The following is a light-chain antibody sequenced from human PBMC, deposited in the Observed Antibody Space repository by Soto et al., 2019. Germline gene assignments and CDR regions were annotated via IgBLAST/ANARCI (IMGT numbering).Light chain of an antibody. CDR2: GAS. V-gene: IGKV3-20*01. Sequence: DIVITQSLATLSLYPGERATLSFRASQSVSNNYLAWYQQKPGQAPRLLIYGASNRATGIPDRFSGSGSGTDFTLSISSLEPEDSAVYYCQQYGSAPRTFGQGTKVDIK. CDR1: QSVSNNY. J-gene: IGKJ1*01. CDR3: QQYGSAPRT.